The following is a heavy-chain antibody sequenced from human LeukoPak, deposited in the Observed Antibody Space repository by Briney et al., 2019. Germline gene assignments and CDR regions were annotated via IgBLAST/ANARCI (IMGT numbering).Heavy chain of an antibody. CDR3: ARGRGSSSSWYDYYYYYYMDV. CDR2: MNPNSGNT. CDR1: GYTFTSYD. D-gene: IGHD6-13*01. Sequence: GASVKVSCKASGYTFTSYDINWVRQATGQGREWMGWMNPNSGNTGYAQKFQGRVTMTRNTSISTAYMELSSLRSEDTAVYYCARGRGSSSSWYDYYYYYYMDVWGKGTTVTVSS. J-gene: IGHJ6*03. V-gene: IGHV1-8*01.